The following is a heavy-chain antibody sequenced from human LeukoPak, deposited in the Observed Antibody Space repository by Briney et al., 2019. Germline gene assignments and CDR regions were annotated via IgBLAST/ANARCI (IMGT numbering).Heavy chain of an antibody. J-gene: IGHJ4*02. CDR3: TTEFWGSYNY. CDR2: IATKTDGGTT. V-gene: IGHV3-15*04. CDR1: GFTFSNAW. D-gene: IGHD7-27*01. Sequence: GGSLRLSCAASGFTFSNAWMSWVRQAPGKGLERVARIATKTDGGTTDYAAPAKGRFTISRDDSKDTLYLQVNNLKSEDTAVYYCTTEFWGSYNYWGQGTQVTVSS.